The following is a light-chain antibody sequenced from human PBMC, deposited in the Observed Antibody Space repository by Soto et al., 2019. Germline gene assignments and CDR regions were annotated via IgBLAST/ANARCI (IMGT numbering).Light chain of an antibody. CDR1: SSDVGGYTY. V-gene: IGLV2-14*01. Sequence: QSALTQPASVSGSPGQSITISCTGTSSDVGGYTYVSWYQQYPGKAPKLMIYDVSNRPSGVSNRFSGSKSGNTASLTISGLQAEDESDYYCSSYTYGSVVFGGGTKLTVL. CDR2: DVS. CDR3: SSYTYGSVV. J-gene: IGLJ2*01.